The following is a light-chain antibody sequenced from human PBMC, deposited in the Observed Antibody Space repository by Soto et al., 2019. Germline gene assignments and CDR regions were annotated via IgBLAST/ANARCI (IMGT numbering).Light chain of an antibody. Sequence: DIKLTKSPSSLSASVGDRVTITCRASQSISTYLIWYQQKPGKAPKLLIYATTSLQSGVPSRFSGSGSGTDFTLTISSLPPEYFAYYYYQQYNNWPTFGQGTRLEIK. V-gene: IGKV1-39*01. CDR2: ATT. CDR1: QSISTY. CDR3: QQYNNWPT. J-gene: IGKJ5*01.